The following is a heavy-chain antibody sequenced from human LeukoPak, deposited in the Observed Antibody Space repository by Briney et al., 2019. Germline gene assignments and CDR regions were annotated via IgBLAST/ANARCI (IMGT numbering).Heavy chain of an antibody. D-gene: IGHD6-19*01. Sequence: AAEQVSCKASGYTFTSYGISWVRRAPAQGLEARVWISAYNDNTNYAQKLQGRVTMTTDTSTSTAYMELRSLRSDDTAVYYCASVPWLGNSYFDYWGQGTLVTVSS. CDR3: ASVPWLGNSYFDY. V-gene: IGHV1-18*01. J-gene: IGHJ4*02. CDR1: GYTFTSYG. CDR2: ISAYNDNT.